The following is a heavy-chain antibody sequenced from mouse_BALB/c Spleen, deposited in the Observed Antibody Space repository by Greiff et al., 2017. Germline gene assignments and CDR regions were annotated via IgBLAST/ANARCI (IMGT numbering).Heavy chain of an antibody. J-gene: IGHJ4*01. CDR3: ARDEGLRPYDAMDY. CDR2: ISSGGSYT. Sequence: QVVESGGGLVKPGGSLKLSCAASGFTFSSHAMSWVRQSPEKRLEWVAEISSGGSYTYYPDTVTGRFTISRDNAKNTLYLEMSSLRSEDTAMYYCARDEGLRPYDAMDYWGQGTSVTVSS. D-gene: IGHD2-4*01. V-gene: IGHV5-9-4*01. CDR1: GFTFSSHA.